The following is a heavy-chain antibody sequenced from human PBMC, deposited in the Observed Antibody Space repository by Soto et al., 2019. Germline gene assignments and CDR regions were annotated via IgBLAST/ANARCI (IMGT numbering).Heavy chain of an antibody. V-gene: IGHV4-38-2*02. Sequence: KAXGTLCLTVAVSGYSISSGYYWCCIRQPPGKGLEWIGSIYHSGSTYYTPSLKSRVTISVDTSKNQFSLKLSSVTAADTAVYYCARDPPGGTWGERRSAFDIWGQGTMVTVSS. D-gene: IGHD1-7*01. J-gene: IGHJ3*02. CDR3: ARDPPGGTWGERRSAFDI. CDR1: GYSISSGYY. CDR2: IYHSGST.